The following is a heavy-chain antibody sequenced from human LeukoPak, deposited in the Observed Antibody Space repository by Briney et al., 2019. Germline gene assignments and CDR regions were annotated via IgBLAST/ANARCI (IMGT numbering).Heavy chain of an antibody. V-gene: IGHV4-34*01. CDR3: ARGLPYSYGAGERFKFDY. CDR2: INHSGST. CDR1: GFTFSSYS. J-gene: IGHJ4*02. Sequence: GSLRLSCAASGFTFSSYSMDWVRQAPGKGLEWIGEINHSGSTNYNPSLKSRVTISVDTSKNQFSLKLSSVTAADTAVYYCARGLPYSYGAGERFKFDYWGQGTLVTVSS. D-gene: IGHD5-18*01.